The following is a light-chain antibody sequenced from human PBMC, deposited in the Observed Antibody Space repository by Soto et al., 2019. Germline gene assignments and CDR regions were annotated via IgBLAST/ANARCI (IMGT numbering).Light chain of an antibody. J-gene: IGKJ2*01. CDR3: QQSYTTVYT. Sequence: DIQMTQSPSSLSASVGDRVTITCRASQSISSYLNWYQQKPGKAPKLLIYAASSLQSGVPSRFSGSGSGTDFTLTITSLQPEDSATYFCQQSYTTVYTFGLGTKVEIK. CDR1: QSISSY. CDR2: AAS. V-gene: IGKV1-39*01.